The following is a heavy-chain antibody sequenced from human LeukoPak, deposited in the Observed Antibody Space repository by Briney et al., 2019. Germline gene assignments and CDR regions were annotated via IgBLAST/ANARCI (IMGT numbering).Heavy chain of an antibody. Sequence: PRGCLRLSCAASGFTFSNYWMHSVRHVPGKGLFWVSRINSDGSSTTYADSVKGRITISRDNAKNTLYLQMNSLRAEDTAVYYCVRDLYYRFDIWGQGTLVTVSS. D-gene: IGHD3-22*01. J-gene: IGHJ4*02. V-gene: IGHV3-74*01. CDR2: INSDGSST. CDR1: GFTFSNYW. CDR3: VRDLYYRFDI.